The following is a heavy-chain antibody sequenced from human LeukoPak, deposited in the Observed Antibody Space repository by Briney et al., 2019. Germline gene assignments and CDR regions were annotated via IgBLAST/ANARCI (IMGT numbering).Heavy chain of an antibody. CDR3: ARGGYQHGLDI. V-gene: IGHV3-74*01. J-gene: IGHJ3*02. CDR1: GFTFNTYW. D-gene: IGHD2-15*01. CDR2: IDSDGSDT. Sequence: PGGSLRLSCAASGFTFNTYWFDWVRQAPGKGLVWVSRIDSDGSDTIYAGSVKGRFTISRDNAKSTVYLQMHSLRAEDTAVYYCARGGYQHGLDIGGQGTMVTVSS.